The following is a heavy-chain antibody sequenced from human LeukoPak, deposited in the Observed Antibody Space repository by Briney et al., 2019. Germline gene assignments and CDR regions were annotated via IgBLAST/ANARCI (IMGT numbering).Heavy chain of an antibody. Sequence: SETLSLTCTISGGSISSYYWSWIRQPAGKGLEWIGRIYSSGSTNYNPSLKSRVTMSVDTSQNQLSLKVSSVTAADTAVYYCARGYNWASPTRNFYYMDVWGKGTTVTVSS. D-gene: IGHD1-20*01. J-gene: IGHJ6*03. CDR1: GGSISSYY. CDR2: IYSSGST. CDR3: ARGYNWASPTRNFYYMDV. V-gene: IGHV4-4*07.